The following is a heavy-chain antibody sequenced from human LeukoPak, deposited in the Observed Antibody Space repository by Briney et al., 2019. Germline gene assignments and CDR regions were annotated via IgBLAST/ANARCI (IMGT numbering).Heavy chain of an antibody. CDR3: AVTYYYDSSGYYYWYHFDY. Sequence: SQTLSLTCTVSGGSISSGGYYWSWIRQHPGKGLEWIGYIYYSGSTYYNPSLKSRVTISVDTSKNQFSLKLSSVTAADTAVYYCAVTYYYDSSGYYYWYHFDYWGQGTLVTVSS. D-gene: IGHD3-22*01. V-gene: IGHV4-31*03. CDR2: IYYSGST. J-gene: IGHJ4*02. CDR1: GGSISSGGYY.